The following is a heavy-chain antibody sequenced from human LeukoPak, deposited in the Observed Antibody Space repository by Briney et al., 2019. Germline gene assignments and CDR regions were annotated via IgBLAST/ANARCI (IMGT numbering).Heavy chain of an antibody. CDR1: GGSFSGYY. J-gene: IGHJ4*02. CDR2: INHSGST. CDR3: ARGLEDGSED. D-gene: IGHD5-24*01. Sequence: SETLSLTCAVYGGSFSGYYWSWIRQPPGKGLEWIGEINHSGSTNYNPPLKSRVTISVDTSKNQFSLKLSSVTAADTAVYYCARGLEDGSEDWGQGTLVTVSS. V-gene: IGHV4-34*01.